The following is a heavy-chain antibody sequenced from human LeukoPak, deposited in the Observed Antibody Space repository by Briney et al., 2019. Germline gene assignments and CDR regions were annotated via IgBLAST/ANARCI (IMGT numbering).Heavy chain of an antibody. Sequence: GGSLRLSCAASGFTFTTYGMHWVRQAPGKGLEWVSYINIDSITVNYADSVKGRFTISRDNTKNSLYLQMNGLRAEDTAVYYCSTAKFDNWGQGTLVTVSS. CDR3: STAKFDN. CDR2: INIDSITV. J-gene: IGHJ4*02. V-gene: IGHV3-48*01. CDR1: GFTFTTYG.